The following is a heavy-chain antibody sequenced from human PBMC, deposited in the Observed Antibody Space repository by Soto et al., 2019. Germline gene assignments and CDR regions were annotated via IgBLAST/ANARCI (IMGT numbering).Heavy chain of an antibody. Sequence: SDTLSLTCAVHGGSLSGYYCSWIRQPPGKGLEWTGEINQSGSTNYNPSLKRRVTISVDTSKNQFSLKLSSVTAADTAVYYCARVQWFGELLPTGDAFDIWGQGTMVTVSS. CDR3: ARVQWFGELLPTGDAFDI. CDR2: INQSGST. CDR1: GGSLSGYY. D-gene: IGHD3-10*01. J-gene: IGHJ3*02. V-gene: IGHV4-34*01.